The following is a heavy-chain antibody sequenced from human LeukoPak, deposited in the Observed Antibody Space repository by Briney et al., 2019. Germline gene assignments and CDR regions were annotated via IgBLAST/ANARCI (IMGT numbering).Heavy chain of an antibody. V-gene: IGHV3-23*01. J-gene: IGHJ4*02. D-gene: IGHD4-11*01. CDR2: INGRGGST. CDR3: ANPPTVTSFHY. Sequence: GGSLRLSCAASGFTFSNCAMSWVRQAPGKGLEWVSSINGRGGSTYYADAVKGRFTISRDNSKNTLYLQMNSLRAEDTAIYYCANPPTVTSFHYWGQGTLVTVSS. CDR1: GFTFSNCA.